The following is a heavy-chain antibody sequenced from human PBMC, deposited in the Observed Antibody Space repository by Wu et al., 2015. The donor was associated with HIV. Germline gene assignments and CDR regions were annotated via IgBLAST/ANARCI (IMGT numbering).Heavy chain of an antibody. CDR2: INPSGGST. V-gene: IGHV1-46*01. CDR3: ASSPLAGGSGSYSNYYYYGMDV. Sequence: QVQLVQSGAEVKKPGASVKVSCKASGYTFTSYYMHWVRQAPGQGLEWMGIINPSGGSTSYAQKFQGRVTMTRDTSTSTVYMELSSLRSEDTAVYYCASSPLAGGSGSYSNYYYYGMDVWGQGTTVTVSS. J-gene: IGHJ6*02. CDR1: GYTFTSYY. D-gene: IGHD3-10*01.